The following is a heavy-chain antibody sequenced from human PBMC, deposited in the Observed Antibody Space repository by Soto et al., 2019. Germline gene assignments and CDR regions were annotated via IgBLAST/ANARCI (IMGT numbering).Heavy chain of an antibody. Sequence: QLQLQESGPGLVKPSETLSLTCTVSGGSISSSSYYWGWIRQPPGKGLEWIGSIYYSGSTYYNPSLKSRVTISVDTSKNQFSLKLSSVTAADTAVYYCARHYPEWELLPSYFDYWGQGTLVTVSS. CDR1: GGSISSSSYY. V-gene: IGHV4-39*01. D-gene: IGHD1-26*01. CDR2: IYYSGST. CDR3: ARHYPEWELLPSYFDY. J-gene: IGHJ4*02.